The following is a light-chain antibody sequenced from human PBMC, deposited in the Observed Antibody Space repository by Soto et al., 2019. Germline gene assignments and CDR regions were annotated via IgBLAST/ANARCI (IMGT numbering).Light chain of an antibody. V-gene: IGLV2-14*01. CDR3: ASFSNSTFV. CDR2: EVS. J-gene: IGLJ1*01. Sequence: SALTQPASMSGSPGQSITISCTGSSSDIGNYKYVSWYQQHPGKAPKLIIYEVSNRPSGVSLRFSGSKSANTASLTLSGLQADDEAEYYCASFSNSTFVFGSGTKVTVL. CDR1: SSDIGNYKY.